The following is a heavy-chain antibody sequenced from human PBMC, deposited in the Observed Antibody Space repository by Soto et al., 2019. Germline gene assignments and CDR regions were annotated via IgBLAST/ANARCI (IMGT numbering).Heavy chain of an antibody. CDR1: GGTFSSYT. CDR3: APTPEMATNVGPPYY. CDR2: IIPILGIA. Sequence: QVQLVQSGAEVKKPGSSVKVSCKASGGTFSSYTISWVRQAPGQGLEWMGRIIPILGIANYAQKFQGRVTITVHKSTSTVYMELSSLRSENTDVYYCAPTPEMATNVGPPYYWGQGTLVTVSS. J-gene: IGHJ4*02. D-gene: IGHD5-12*01. V-gene: IGHV1-69*02.